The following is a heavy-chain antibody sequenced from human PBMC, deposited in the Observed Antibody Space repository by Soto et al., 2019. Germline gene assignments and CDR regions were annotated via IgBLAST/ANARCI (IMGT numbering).Heavy chain of an antibody. D-gene: IGHD2-21*02. CDR2: IYHSGST. CDR1: GGSISSSHW. V-gene: IGHV4-4*02. J-gene: IGHJ6*02. CDR3: VRDADETAIVPAPWLV. Sequence: QVHLQESGPGRVSPSGTLTLTCAVSGGSISSSHWWGWVRQAPGKGLEWIGEIYHSGSTNYNPSLKSRITMSVDKSKNQFPVNLSSVTAVDTAVYYCVRDADETAIVPAPWLVWGRGTMVTVSS.